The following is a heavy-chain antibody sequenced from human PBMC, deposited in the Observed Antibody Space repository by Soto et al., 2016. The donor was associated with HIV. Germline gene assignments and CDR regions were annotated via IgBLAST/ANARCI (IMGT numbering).Heavy chain of an antibody. Sequence: VQLVESGGTMGQPGASLRISCAASGFTFSSYSMNWVRQAPGKGLEWVSYISSSGDNIYYADSVKGRFNVSRDNTKNLLFLEMNSLRAEDSAVYYCARDRPTLEWLQYYYYYYMDVWGEGDHGHRLI. D-gene: IGHD3-3*01. CDR3: ARDRPTLEWLQYYYYYYMDV. CDR2: ISSSGDNI. J-gene: IGHJ6*03. V-gene: IGHV3-48*01. CDR1: GFTFSSYS.